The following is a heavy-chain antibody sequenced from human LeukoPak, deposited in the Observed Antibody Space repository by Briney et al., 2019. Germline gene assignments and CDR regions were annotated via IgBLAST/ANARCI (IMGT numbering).Heavy chain of an antibody. CDR1: GFTFSSYA. Sequence: GGSLRLSCAASGFTFSSYAMSWVRQAPGKGLEWVSAISGSGGSTYYADSVKGRFTVSRDNSKNTLYLQMNSLRAEDTAVYYCAKDGGLWVSAHWGDSWGRGTLVTVSS. V-gene: IGHV3-23*01. CDR2: ISGSGGST. J-gene: IGHJ4*02. CDR3: AKDGGLWVSAHWGDS. D-gene: IGHD7-27*01.